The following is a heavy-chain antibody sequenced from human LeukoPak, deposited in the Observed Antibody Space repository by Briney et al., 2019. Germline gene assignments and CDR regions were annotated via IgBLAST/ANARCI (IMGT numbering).Heavy chain of an antibody. CDR2: ISAYNGNT. CDR1: GYTFTSYG. J-gene: IGHJ6*03. V-gene: IGHV1-18*01. Sequence: ASVKVSCKASGYTFTSYGISWVRQAPGQGLEWMGWISAYNGNTNYAQKLQGRVTMTTDTSTSTAYMELRSLRSDDTAVYYCARQEQLATLHYYYMDVWGKGTTVTVSS. CDR3: ARQEQLATLHYYYMDV. D-gene: IGHD6-6*01.